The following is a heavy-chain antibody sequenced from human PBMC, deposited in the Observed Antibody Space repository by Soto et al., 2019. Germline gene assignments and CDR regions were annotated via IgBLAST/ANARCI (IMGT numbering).Heavy chain of an antibody. J-gene: IGHJ4*02. V-gene: IGHV1-2*02. D-gene: IGHD6-13*01. Sequence: ASVKVSCKASGYTFTGYYMHWVRQAPGQGLEWMGWINPNSGGTNYAQKFQGRFTISRDNSKNTLYLQMSSLRAEDTAVYYCARGFSAGKGSPPDFWGQGSLVTVSS. CDR2: INPNSGGT. CDR3: ARGFSAGKGSPPDF. CDR1: GYTFTGYY.